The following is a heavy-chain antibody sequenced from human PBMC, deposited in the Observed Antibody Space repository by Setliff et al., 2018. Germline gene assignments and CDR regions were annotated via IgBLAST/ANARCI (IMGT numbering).Heavy chain of an antibody. CDR1: GGSISSSSYY. D-gene: IGHD2-2*01. J-gene: IGHJ4*02. V-gene: IGHV4-39*01. CDR3: ARLYGGYCSSTSCFYFDY. CDR2: IYYSGST. Sequence: SETLSLTCTVPGGSISSSSYYWGWIRQPPGKGLEWIGSIYYSGSTYYNPSLKSRVTISVDTSKNQFSLKLSSVTATDTAVYYCARLYGGYCSSTSCFYFDYWGQGTPVTVSS.